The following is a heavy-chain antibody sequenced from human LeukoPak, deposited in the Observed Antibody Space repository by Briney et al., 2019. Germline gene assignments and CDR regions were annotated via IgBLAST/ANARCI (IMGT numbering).Heavy chain of an antibody. CDR2: IYTSGST. V-gene: IGHV4-61*02. J-gene: IGHJ5*02. D-gene: IGHD2-2*01. Sequence: SQTLSLTCTVSGGSISSGSYYWSWIRQPAGKGLEWIGRIYTSGSTNYNPSLESRVIISVDTSKNQFSLKLSSVTAADTAVYYCAKVVPAAIGRFDPWGQGTLVTVSS. CDR3: AKVVPAAIGRFDP. CDR1: GGSISSGSYY.